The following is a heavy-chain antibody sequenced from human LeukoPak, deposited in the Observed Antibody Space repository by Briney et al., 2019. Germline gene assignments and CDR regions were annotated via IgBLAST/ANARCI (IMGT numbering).Heavy chain of an antibody. D-gene: IGHD5-12*01. Sequence: GGSLRLSCAGSRFTFSNYGMHWVRQAPGKGLEWVAVISIDGGEKHYGDSVRGRFTISRDNSKNMLYLQMNSLRVEDTAVYYCANPQSRGYDYLDYWGQGTLVGVSS. CDR2: ISIDGGEK. V-gene: IGHV3-30*18. CDR1: RFTFSNYG. J-gene: IGHJ4*02. CDR3: ANPQSRGYDYLDY.